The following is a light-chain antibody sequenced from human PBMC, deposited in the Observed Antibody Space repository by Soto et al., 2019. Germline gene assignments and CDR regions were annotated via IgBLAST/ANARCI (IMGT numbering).Light chain of an antibody. CDR3: QSYDSSLSGYVV. V-gene: IGLV1-40*01. CDR2: GNS. Sequence: QPVLTQPPSVSGAPGQRVTISCTGSSSNIGAGYDVHWYQQLPGTAPKLLIYGNSNRPSGVPDRFSGSKSGTSASLAITGLQAEDEADYYCQSYDSSLSGYVVFGGGIKVTVL. CDR1: SSNIGAGYD. J-gene: IGLJ2*01.